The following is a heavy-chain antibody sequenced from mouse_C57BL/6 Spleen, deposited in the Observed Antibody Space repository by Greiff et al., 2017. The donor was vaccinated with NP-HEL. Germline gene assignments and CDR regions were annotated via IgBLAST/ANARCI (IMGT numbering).Heavy chain of an antibody. Sequence: VQLQESGAELVRPGTSVKVSCKASGYAFTNYLIEWVKQRPGQGLEWIGVINPGSGGTNYNEKFKGKATLTADKSSSTAYMQLSSLTSEDSAVYFCARSTALVFDVWGTGTTVTVSS. CDR3: ARSTALVFDV. CDR2: INPGSGGT. J-gene: IGHJ1*03. CDR1: GYAFTNYL. V-gene: IGHV1-54*01. D-gene: IGHD3-2*01.